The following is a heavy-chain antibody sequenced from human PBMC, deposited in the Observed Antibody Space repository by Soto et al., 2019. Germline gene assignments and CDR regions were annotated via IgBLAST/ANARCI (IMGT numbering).Heavy chain of an antibody. V-gene: IGHV1-18*01. CDR3: AREASVLIPAAQPSRFDS. CDR1: GYSFMKYG. CDR2: ISPYSGYT. J-gene: IGHJ4*02. Sequence: ASVKVSCKGFGYSFMKYGINWVRQAPGQGLEWVGWISPYSGYTHSAQKFHGSLTLTTDTAASTAYMELRILRSADKALYDCAREASVLIPAAQPSRFDSWGQGTLVTVSS. D-gene: IGHD2-2*01.